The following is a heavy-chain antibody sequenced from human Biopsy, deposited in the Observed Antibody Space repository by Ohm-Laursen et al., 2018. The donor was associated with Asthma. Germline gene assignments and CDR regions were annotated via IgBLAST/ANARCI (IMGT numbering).Heavy chain of an antibody. D-gene: IGHD4-23*01. V-gene: IGHV3-53*01. CDR2: IYSGGGT. J-gene: IGHJ3*02. CDR1: GFTVSTNG. Sequence: SLRLSCTATGFTVSTNGMSWVRQPPGKGLEWVSVIYSGGGTYYADSVQGRVTISRDNSKNTLSLQMNSLRAEDTAVDYCSSAYGGSFFSGSFDIWGQGTMVTVSS. CDR3: SSAYGGSFFSGSFDI.